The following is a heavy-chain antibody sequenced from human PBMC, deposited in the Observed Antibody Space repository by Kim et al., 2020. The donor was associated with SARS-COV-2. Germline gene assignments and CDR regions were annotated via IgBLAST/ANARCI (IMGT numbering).Heavy chain of an antibody. Sequence: GGSLRLSCAASGFTFSSYAMSWVRQAPGKGLEWVSAISGSGGSTYYADSVKGRFTISRDNSKNTLYLQMNSLRAEDTAVYYCARSHLNYYDSSGYYPDFDYWGQGTLVTVSS. CDR1: GFTFSSYA. CDR3: ARSHLNYYDSSGYYPDFDY. J-gene: IGHJ4*02. CDR2: ISGSGGST. V-gene: IGHV3-23*01. D-gene: IGHD3-22*01.